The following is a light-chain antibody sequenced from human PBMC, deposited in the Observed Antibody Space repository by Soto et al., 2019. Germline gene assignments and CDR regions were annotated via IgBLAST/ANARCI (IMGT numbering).Light chain of an antibody. J-gene: IGKJ1*01. V-gene: IGKV1-5*03. Sequence: DIQMTQSPSTLPASVGDRVTVACRASQSIGSWLAWYQQKPGHAPKLLIYKATTLESGVPSRFSGSASGTEFTLTLASLQPDDFATYYCQQYADYSSFGQGTRVE. CDR2: KAT. CDR1: QSIGSW. CDR3: QQYADYSS.